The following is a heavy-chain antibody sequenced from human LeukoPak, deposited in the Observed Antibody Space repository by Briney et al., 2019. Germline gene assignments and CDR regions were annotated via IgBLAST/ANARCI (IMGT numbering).Heavy chain of an antibody. J-gene: IGHJ4*02. V-gene: IGHV3-21*01. Sequence: GGSLRLSCAASGFTFSSYSMNWVRQAPGKGLEWVSSISSSSSYTYYADSVKGRFTISRDNAKNSLYLQMNSLKAEDTAVYYCARNLGYGDYVSNYYFDYWGQGTLVTVSS. D-gene: IGHD4-17*01. CDR1: GFTFSSYS. CDR3: ARNLGYGDYVSNYYFDY. CDR2: ISSSSSYT.